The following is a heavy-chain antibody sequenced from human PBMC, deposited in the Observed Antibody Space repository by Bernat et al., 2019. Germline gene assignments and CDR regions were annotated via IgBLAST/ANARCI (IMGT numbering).Heavy chain of an antibody. Sequence: QVQLQESGPGLVKPSETLSLTCTVSGGSISSYYWSWIRQPPGKGLEWIGDIYYSGRTNYNPSLKSRVTISVDTSKNQFSLKLSSVTAADTAVYYCARGGIVVVRGFDYWGQGTLVTVSS. V-gene: IGHV4-59*01. CDR2: IYYSGRT. J-gene: IGHJ4*02. D-gene: IGHD2-2*01. CDR1: GGSISSYY. CDR3: ARGGIVVVRGFDY.